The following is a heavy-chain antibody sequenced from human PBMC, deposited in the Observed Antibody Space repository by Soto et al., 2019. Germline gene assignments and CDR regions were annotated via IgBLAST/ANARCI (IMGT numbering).Heavy chain of an antibody. J-gene: IGHJ6*03. CDR1: GFTFSSYA. Sequence: EVQLLESGGGLVQPVGSLRLSCAASGFTFSSYAMSWVRQAPGKGLEWVSAISGSGGSTYYADSVKGRFTISRDNSKNTLYLQMNSLRAEETAVYYCAKDPHIAVAGTDYYYYYMDVWGKGTTVTVSS. CDR2: ISGSGGST. CDR3: AKDPHIAVAGTDYYYYYMDV. D-gene: IGHD6-19*01. V-gene: IGHV3-23*01.